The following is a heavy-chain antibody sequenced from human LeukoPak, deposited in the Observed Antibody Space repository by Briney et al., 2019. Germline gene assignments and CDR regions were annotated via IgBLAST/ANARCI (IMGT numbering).Heavy chain of an antibody. J-gene: IGHJ3*02. V-gene: IGHV4-59*01. D-gene: IGHD4-23*01. CDR1: GDSISRYY. CDR2: IYYVGST. Sequence: SSETLSLTCSVSGDSISRYYWSWIRQPPRKGLEWIGYIYYVGSTNSNPSLKSRVTISIDTSKKQFSLKLTSVTAADTAVYFCASSNAGNLNEAFDIWGQGKMVTVSS. CDR3: ASSNAGNLNEAFDI.